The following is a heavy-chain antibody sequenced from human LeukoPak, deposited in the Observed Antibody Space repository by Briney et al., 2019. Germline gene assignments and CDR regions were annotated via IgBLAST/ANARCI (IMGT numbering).Heavy chain of an antibody. V-gene: IGHV1-69*04. CDR2: IIPILGIA. CDR3: ARVPRPNSGYDFDY. Sequence: SVKVSCKASGYTFTGYYMHWVRQAPGQGLEWMGRIIPILGIANYAQKFQGRVTITADKSTSTAYMELSSLRSEDTAVYYCARVPRPNSGYDFDYWGQGTLVTVSS. J-gene: IGHJ4*02. D-gene: IGHD4-23*01. CDR1: GYTFTGYY.